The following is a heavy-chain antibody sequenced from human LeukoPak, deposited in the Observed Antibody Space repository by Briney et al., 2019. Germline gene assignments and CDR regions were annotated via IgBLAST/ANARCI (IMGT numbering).Heavy chain of an antibody. J-gene: IGHJ5*02. V-gene: IGHV4-34*01. D-gene: IGHD3-16*01. CDR3: ARHYGP. CDR1: GGSFSGYY. Sequence: SETPSLTCAVYGGSFSGYYWSWIRQPPGKGLEWIGEINHSGSTYYNPSLKSRVTISVDTSKNQFSLKLNSVTAADTAVYYCARHYGPWGQGTLVTVSS. CDR2: INHSGST.